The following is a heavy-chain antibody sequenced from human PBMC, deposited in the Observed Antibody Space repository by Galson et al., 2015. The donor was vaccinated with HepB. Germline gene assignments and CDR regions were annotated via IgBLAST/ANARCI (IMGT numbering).Heavy chain of an antibody. Sequence: DGRNKYYADSVRGRFTISRDNSKNTLYLQMNSLKTEDTAVYYCATSITTGGEYFQYWGQGTLVTVSS. V-gene: IGHV3-30*01. J-gene: IGHJ1*01. D-gene: IGHD6-13*01. CDR2: DGRNK. CDR3: ATSITTGGEYFQY.